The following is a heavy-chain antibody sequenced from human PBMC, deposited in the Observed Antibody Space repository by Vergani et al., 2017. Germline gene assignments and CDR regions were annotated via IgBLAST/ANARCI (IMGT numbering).Heavy chain of an antibody. Sequence: QVQLVQSGAEVKKPGSSVKVSCKASGVTFSSYAISWVRQAPGQGLEWMGRIIPIFGTANYAQKFQGRVTITADESTSTAYMELSSLRSEDTAVYYCARVYCSGGSCYWGFDYWGQGTLVTVSS. CDR1: GVTFSSYA. D-gene: IGHD2-15*01. CDR3: ARVYCSGGSCYWGFDY. J-gene: IGHJ4*02. CDR2: IIPIFGTA. V-gene: IGHV1-69*18.